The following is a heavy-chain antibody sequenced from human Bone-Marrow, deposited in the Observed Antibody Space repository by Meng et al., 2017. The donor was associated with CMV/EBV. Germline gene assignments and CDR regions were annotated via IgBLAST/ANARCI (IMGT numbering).Heavy chain of an antibody. CDR1: GGTFSSYT. Sequence: SVKVSCKASGGTFSSYTISWVRQAPGQGLEWMGRIIPILGIANYAQKFQGRVTMTRNTSISTAYMELSSLRSEDTAVYYCASSLYCSSTSCYPWENYYYYGMDVWGQGTTVTVSS. D-gene: IGHD2-2*01. CDR2: IIPILGIA. CDR3: ASSLYCSSTSCYPWENYYYYGMDV. V-gene: IGHV1-69*02. J-gene: IGHJ6*02.